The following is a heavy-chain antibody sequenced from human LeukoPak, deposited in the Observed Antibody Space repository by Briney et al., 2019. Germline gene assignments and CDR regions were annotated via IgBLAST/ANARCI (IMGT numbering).Heavy chain of an antibody. V-gene: IGHV1-8*01. CDR2: MNPNSGNT. CDR3: ARGRSGSYPEYAFDI. Sequence: ASVKVSCKASGYTFTSYDINWVRQATGQGLEWMGWMNPNSGNTNYAQKLQGRVTMTTDTSTSTAYMELRSLRSDDTAVYYCARGRSGSYPEYAFDIWGQGTMVTVSS. CDR1: GYTFTSYD. D-gene: IGHD1-26*01. J-gene: IGHJ3*02.